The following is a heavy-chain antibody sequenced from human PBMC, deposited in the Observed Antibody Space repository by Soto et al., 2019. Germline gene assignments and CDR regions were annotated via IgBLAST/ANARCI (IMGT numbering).Heavy chain of an antibody. CDR1: GFTFSSYA. D-gene: IGHD4-17*01. V-gene: IGHV3-23*01. CDR3: AKAREYGEYLREYFQH. CDR2: ISGSGGST. Sequence: GGSLRLSCAASGFTFSSYAMSWVRQAPGKGLEWVSAISGSGGSTYYADSVKGRFTISRDNSKNTLYLQMNSLRAEDTAVYYCAKAREYGEYLREYFQHWGQGTLVTVSS. J-gene: IGHJ1*01.